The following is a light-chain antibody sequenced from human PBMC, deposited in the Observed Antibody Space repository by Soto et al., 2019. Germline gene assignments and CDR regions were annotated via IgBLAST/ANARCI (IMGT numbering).Light chain of an antibody. CDR3: QSYDNILSASV. Sequence: QSVLTQPPSVSGAPGQRVTISCTGSSSNFGSGYDVHWYQQLPGTAPKLLIYDDTRRPSGVPDRFSASRSATSASLAITGLQAEDEADYYCQSYDNILSASVFGGGTKVTVL. CDR1: SSNFGSGYD. J-gene: IGLJ2*01. V-gene: IGLV1-40*01. CDR2: DDT.